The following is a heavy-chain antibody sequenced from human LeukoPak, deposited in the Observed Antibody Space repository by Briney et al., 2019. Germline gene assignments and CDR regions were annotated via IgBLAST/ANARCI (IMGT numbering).Heavy chain of an antibody. CDR1: GGSISSYY. J-gene: IGHJ4*02. CDR3: ARWADYYGSGSYVYYFDY. V-gene: IGHV4-59*08. CDR2: IYYSGST. Sequence: PSETLSLTCTVSGGSISSYYWSWIRQPPGKGLEWIGYIYYSGSTNYNPSLKSRVTISVGTSKNQFSLKLSSVTAADTAVYYCARWADYYGSGSYVYYFDYWGQGTLVTVSS. D-gene: IGHD3-10*01.